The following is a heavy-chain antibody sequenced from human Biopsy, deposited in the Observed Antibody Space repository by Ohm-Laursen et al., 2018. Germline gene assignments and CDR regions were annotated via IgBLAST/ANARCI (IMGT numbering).Heavy chain of an antibody. CDR2: NIPILGTG. Sequence: SSVKVSCNAPGGTFSNYGVNWVRQAPGQGLEWLGGNIPILGTGNYAQKFQDRVTGAADTSTSTATMELRSLRSDDTAVYYCATKLTGYFHHWGQGTLVIVSS. CDR1: GGTFSNYG. V-gene: IGHV1-69*06. D-gene: IGHD3-9*01. J-gene: IGHJ1*01. CDR3: ATKLTGYFHH.